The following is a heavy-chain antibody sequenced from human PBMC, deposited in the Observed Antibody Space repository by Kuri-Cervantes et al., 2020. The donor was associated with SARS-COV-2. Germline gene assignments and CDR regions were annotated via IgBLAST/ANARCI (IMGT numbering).Heavy chain of an antibody. CDR3: AKDSLRSGGVQGGYYFDY. V-gene: IGHV3-30-3*02. CDR1: GFTFSSYA. D-gene: IGHD2-15*01. CDR2: ISYDGSNK. Sequence: GGSLRLSCAASGFTFSSYAMHWVRQAPGKGLEWVAVISYDGSNKYYADSVKGRFTISRDNSKNTLYLQMNSLRAEDTAVYYCAKDSLRSGGVQGGYYFDYWGQGTLVTVSS. J-gene: IGHJ4*02.